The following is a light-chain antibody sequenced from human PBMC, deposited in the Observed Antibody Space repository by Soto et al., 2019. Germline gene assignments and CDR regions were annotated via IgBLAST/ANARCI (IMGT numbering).Light chain of an antibody. CDR1: QSVRSTY. Sequence: EIVLTQSPGILSLSPGERATLSCRASQSVRSTYLAWYQQKPGQAPRLLIHGASSRATGIPDRFSGSGSGTDFTLTISRLEPEDFAVYYCQYYNSSLSLTFG. CDR3: QYYNSSLSLT. V-gene: IGKV3-20*01. J-gene: IGKJ5*01. CDR2: GAS.